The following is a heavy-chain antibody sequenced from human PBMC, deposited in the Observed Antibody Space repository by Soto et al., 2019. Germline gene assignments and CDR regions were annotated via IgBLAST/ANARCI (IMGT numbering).Heavy chain of an antibody. D-gene: IGHD3-16*02. Sequence: SETLSLTCTVSGGSISSYYWSWIRQPPGKGLEWIGYIYYSGSTNYNPPLKSRVTISVDTSKNQFSLKLSSVTAADTAVYYCARYYDYIWGSYRSTGAFDIWGQGTMVTVS. V-gene: IGHV4-59*01. CDR3: ARYYDYIWGSYRSTGAFDI. CDR1: GGSISSYY. CDR2: IYYSGST. J-gene: IGHJ3*02.